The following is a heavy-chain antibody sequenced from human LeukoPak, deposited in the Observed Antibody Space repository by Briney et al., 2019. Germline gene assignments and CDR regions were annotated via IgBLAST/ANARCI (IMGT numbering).Heavy chain of an antibody. Sequence: SVKVSCKASGGTFSSYAISWVRQAPGQGLEWMGGFTPIFGPATYAQKFQGRVTITTDESTSTAYMELSSLTSDDTAVYYCARHNYYDSSTYYQLSTWGQGTLVSVSS. J-gene: IGHJ5*02. CDR3: ARHNYYDSSTYYQLST. D-gene: IGHD3-22*01. V-gene: IGHV1-69*05. CDR2: FTPIFGPA. CDR1: GGTFSSYA.